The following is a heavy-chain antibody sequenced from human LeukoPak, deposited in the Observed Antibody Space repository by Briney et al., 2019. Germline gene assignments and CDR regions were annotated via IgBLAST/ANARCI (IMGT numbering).Heavy chain of an antibody. CDR3: ARDRLVWVAFRRDGRGQLDY. V-gene: IGHV3-21*01. D-gene: IGHD3-16*01. J-gene: IGHJ4*02. Sequence: KPGGSLRPSCAASGFTFSSYSMNWVRQAPGKGLEWVSSISSSSSYIYYADSVKGRFTISRDNAKNSLYLQMNSLRAEDTAVYYCARDRLVWVAFRRDGRGQLDYWGQGTLVTVSS. CDR2: ISSSSSYI. CDR1: GFTFSSYS.